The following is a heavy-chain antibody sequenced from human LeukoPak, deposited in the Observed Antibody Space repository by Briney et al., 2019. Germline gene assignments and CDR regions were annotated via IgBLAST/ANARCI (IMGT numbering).Heavy chain of an antibody. CDR1: GFTFSNHD. J-gene: IGHJ3*02. CDR2: IGTADDT. D-gene: IGHD3-16*01. V-gene: IGHV3-13*01. Sequence: PGGSLRLSCAASGFTFSNHDMHWVRQAPGKRLEWVSGIGTADDTYYPDSVKGRFTISRENAKNSLYLQMDSLRAGDTAVYYCAREASASWGSDNAFDMWGQGTMVIVSS. CDR3: AREASASWGSDNAFDM.